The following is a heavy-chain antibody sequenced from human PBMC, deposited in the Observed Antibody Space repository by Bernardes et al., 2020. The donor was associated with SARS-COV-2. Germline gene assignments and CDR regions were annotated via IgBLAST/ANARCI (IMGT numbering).Heavy chain of an antibody. Sequence: GGSLRLSCAASGFTFSDYYMSWIRQAPGKGLEWVSYISSSGSTIYYADSVKGRFTISRDNAKNSLYLQMNSLRAEDTAVYYCARDFYDSSFGGDYFDYWGQGTLVTVSS. D-gene: IGHD3-22*01. CDR1: GFTFSDYY. V-gene: IGHV3-11*01. CDR2: ISSSGSTI. CDR3: ARDFYDSSFGGDYFDY. J-gene: IGHJ4*02.